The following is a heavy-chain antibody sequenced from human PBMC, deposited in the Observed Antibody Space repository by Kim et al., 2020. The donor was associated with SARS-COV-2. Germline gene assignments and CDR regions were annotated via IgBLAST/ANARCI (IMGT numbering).Heavy chain of an antibody. CDR2: IRNKAKSYTT. V-gene: IGHV3-72*01. CDR3: CRVNYFDNSGYSLDAFDV. D-gene: IGHD3-22*01. J-gene: IGHJ3*01. CDR1: GFTFSDHY. Sequence: GGSLRLSCAASGFTFSDHYMDWVRRAPGKGLEWVGRIRNKAKSYTTEYAAAVQGRVTITRDDRENSLYLQMYSLTTEDTAVYYCCRVNYFDNSGYSLDAFDVWGQGTTVTVSS.